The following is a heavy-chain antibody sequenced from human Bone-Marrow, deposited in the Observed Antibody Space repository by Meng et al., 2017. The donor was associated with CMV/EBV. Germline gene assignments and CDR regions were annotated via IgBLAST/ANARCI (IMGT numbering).Heavy chain of an antibody. Sequence: SETLSLTCSVSGGSIGSTNSYWAWIRQSPGKGLEWIGSIYYSGTTYYRPSLKSRVTISVDTSKNQFSLKLTSVTAADTAVYYCARERCSGGSCYSLAMDVWGQGNTVPVSS. D-gene: IGHD2-15*01. CDR3: ARERCSGGSCYSLAMDV. CDR2: IYYSGTT. V-gene: IGHV4-39*07. J-gene: IGHJ6*02. CDR1: GGSIGSTNSY.